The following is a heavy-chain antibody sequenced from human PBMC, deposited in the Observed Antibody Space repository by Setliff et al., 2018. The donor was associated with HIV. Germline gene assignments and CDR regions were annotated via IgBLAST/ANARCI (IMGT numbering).Heavy chain of an antibody. D-gene: IGHD1-26*01. V-gene: IGHV7-4-1*02. CDR2: INTNIGNP. CDR3: ARVGVDSQEYFQH. CDR1: GYTFSTYD. J-gene: IGHJ1*01. Sequence: ASVKVSCKASGYTFSTYDFNWVRQAPGQGLEWMGWINTNIGNPTYAQGFTGRFVFSLDTSVSTAYLQINSLKAEDTAIYYCARVGVDSQEYFQHWGQGTLVTVSS.